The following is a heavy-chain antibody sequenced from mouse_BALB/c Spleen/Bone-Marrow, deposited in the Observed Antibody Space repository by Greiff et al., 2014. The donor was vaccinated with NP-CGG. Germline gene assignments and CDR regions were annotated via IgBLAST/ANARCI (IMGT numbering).Heavy chain of an antibody. CDR3: ARSYGSPYYYAMDY. Sequence: EVQLQQSGPELVKPGASVKISCKSSGYSFTGYYMHWVKQSHVKGLERIGRINPYNGATSDNQNFKDKASLTVDKSSSTAYMELHSLTSEDSAVYYCARSYGSPYYYAMDYWGQGTSVTVSS. CDR1: GYSFTGYY. D-gene: IGHD1-1*01. V-gene: IGHV1-31*01. CDR2: INPYNGAT. J-gene: IGHJ4*01.